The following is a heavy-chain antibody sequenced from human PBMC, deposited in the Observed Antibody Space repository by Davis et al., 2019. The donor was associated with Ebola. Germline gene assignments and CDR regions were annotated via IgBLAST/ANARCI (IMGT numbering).Heavy chain of an antibody. D-gene: IGHD4-11*01. Sequence: PGGSLSLSCAASGFAFNNYNMNWVRQAPGRGLEWVSSIGSSSTSIYYADSMKGRFTISRDNARNSLYLQMNSLRAEDTALYYCARDWDYSYWGQGTLVTVSS. CDR2: IGSSSTSI. CDR1: GFAFNNYN. V-gene: IGHV3-21*01. J-gene: IGHJ4*02. CDR3: ARDWDYSY.